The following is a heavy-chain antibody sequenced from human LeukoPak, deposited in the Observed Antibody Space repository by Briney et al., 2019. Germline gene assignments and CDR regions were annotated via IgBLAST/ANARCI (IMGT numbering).Heavy chain of an antibody. J-gene: IGHJ1*01. CDR2: ISSSSSHI. V-gene: IGHV3-21*01. Sequence: GGSLRLSCVASGFTFSSYSMNWVRQAPGKGLEWVSSISSSSSHIYYADSVKGRFTISRDNAKNSLYLQMNSLRAEDTAVYYCASEPGYCSSTSCQYFQHWGQGTLVTVSS. CDR3: ASEPGYCSSTSCQYFQH. D-gene: IGHD2-2*01. CDR1: GFTFSSYS.